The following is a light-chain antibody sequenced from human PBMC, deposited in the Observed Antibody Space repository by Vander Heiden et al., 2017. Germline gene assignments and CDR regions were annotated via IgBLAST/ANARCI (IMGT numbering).Light chain of an antibody. V-gene: IGKV4-1*01. CDR3: QQDYSTPRT. J-gene: IGKJ4*01. CDR1: QSVLYSSNNKNY. CDR2: WAS. Sequence: DIRMTQSPASLAASLGERATINCKSSQSVLYSSNNKNYLAWYQQKPGQPPKLLIYWASTRESGVPDRFSGSGSGTDFTLTISSLQAEDVAVYYCQQDYSTPRTFGGGTKVEIK.